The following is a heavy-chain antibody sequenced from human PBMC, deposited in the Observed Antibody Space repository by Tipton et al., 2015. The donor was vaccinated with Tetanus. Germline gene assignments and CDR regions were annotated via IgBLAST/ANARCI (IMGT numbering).Heavy chain of an antibody. CDR2: IYDSGDT. V-gene: IGHV4-39*01. D-gene: IGHD2/OR15-2a*01. CDR1: GASIRGGTFY. CDR3: ARHQRVYFPPFDY. J-gene: IGHJ4*02. Sequence: TLSLTCTVSGASIRGGTFYWGWIRQPPGKGLEWIGRIYDSGDTYYIPTLKSRVTISVDTSTNQFSLTLNSMAAADTGDYYCARHQRVYFPPFDYGGRGKLVTVSS.